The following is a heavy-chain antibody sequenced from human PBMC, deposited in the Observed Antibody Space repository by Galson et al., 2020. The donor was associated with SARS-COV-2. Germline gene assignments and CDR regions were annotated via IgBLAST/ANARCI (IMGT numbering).Heavy chain of an antibody. CDR2: INPYSGGT. D-gene: IGHD2-8*01. V-gene: IGHV1-2*02. CDR3: VRNGGLGGYYMDV. Sequence: ASVKVSCKTSGYTFTDHYIHWVRQAPGQGLEWMGWINPYSGGTNFAQKFQGRVTMARDTSTSTAYIELSNLRSDDTAMYYCVRNGGLGGYYMDVWGEGTTVTVSS. CDR1: GYTFTDHY. J-gene: IGHJ6*03.